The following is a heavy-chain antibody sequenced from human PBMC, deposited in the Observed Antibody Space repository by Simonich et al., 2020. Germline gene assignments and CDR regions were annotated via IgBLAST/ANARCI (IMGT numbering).Heavy chain of an antibody. V-gene: IGHV1-2*02. Sequence: QVQLVQSGAEVKKPGASVKVSCKASGYTFTGYYMQWVRQAPGQGLEGMGWNNPNRGGPNYAKKFQGRVTMTRDTSISTAYMELSRLRSDDTAVYYCARGGVQYYYYYMDVWGKGTTVTVSS. CDR1: GYTFTGYY. CDR2: NNPNRGGP. CDR3: ARGGVQYYYYYMDV. J-gene: IGHJ6*03. D-gene: IGHD3-3*01.